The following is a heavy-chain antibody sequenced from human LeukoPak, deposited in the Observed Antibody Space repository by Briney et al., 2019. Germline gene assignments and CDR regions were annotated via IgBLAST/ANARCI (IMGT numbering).Heavy chain of an antibody. CDR1: GYSISSGYY. V-gene: IGHV4-38-2*01. Sequence: SETLSLTCAVSGYSISSGYYWGWIRQPPGKGLEWIGSIYHSGSTYYNPSLKSRVTISVDTSKNQFSLKLSSVTAADTAVYYCARGIIAVADTFDYWGQRTLVTVSP. D-gene: IGHD6-19*01. CDR3: ARGIIAVADTFDY. CDR2: IYHSGST. J-gene: IGHJ4*02.